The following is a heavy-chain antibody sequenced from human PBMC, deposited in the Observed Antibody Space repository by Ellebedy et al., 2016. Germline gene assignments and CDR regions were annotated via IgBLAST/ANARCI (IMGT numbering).Heavy chain of an antibody. Sequence: GGSLRLXXVVSGFTFTTHNMNWVRQAPGKGLEWVSYIATGSTTMYYVDSVEGRFTISRDDSKNVLYLQMNSLRGDDTAVYYCARELGVRGVVDWGQGTLVTVSS. D-gene: IGHD3-10*01. CDR1: GFTFTTHN. J-gene: IGHJ4*02. CDR3: ARELGVRGVVD. V-gene: IGHV3-48*01. CDR2: IATGSTTM.